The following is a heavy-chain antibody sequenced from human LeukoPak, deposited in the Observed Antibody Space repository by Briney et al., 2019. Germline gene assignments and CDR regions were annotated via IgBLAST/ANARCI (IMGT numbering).Heavy chain of an antibody. J-gene: IGHJ4*02. CDR2: ISGSGGST. CDR3: AKDSQWELREGYFDY. D-gene: IGHD1-26*01. Sequence: GGSLRLSCAASGFTFSSYAMSWVRQAPGRGLEWVSAISGSGGSTYYADSVKGRFTISRDNSKNTLYLQMNSLRAEDTAVYYCAKDSQWELREGYFDYWGQGTLVTVSS. CDR1: GFTFSSYA. V-gene: IGHV3-23*01.